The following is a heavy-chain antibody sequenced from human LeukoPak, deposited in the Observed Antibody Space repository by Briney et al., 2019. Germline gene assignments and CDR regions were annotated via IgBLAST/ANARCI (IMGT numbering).Heavy chain of an antibody. V-gene: IGHV3-20*04. D-gene: IGHD2-2*01. Sequence: GGSLRLSCAASTFTFSSYNMNWVRQAPGKGLEWISGVNWNGGSTGYADSVKGRFTISRDNAKNSLYLQMNSLRAEDTALYYCVRDRCSSTSCHDSPNWFDPWGQGALVTVSS. CDR2: VNWNGGST. CDR1: TFTFSSYN. CDR3: VRDRCSSTSCHDSPNWFDP. J-gene: IGHJ5*02.